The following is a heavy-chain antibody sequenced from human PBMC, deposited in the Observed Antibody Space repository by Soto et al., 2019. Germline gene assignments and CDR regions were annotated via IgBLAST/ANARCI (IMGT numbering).Heavy chain of an antibody. CDR3: ATTRQLLYAGVYYYYGMDV. CDR1: GYTFTGYY. CDR2: MNPNSGNT. D-gene: IGHD2-2*02. Sequence: ASVKVSCKASGYTFTGYYINWVRQATGQVLEWMGWMNPNSGNTGYAQKFQGRVTMTRNTSISTAYMELSSLRSEDTAVYYCATTRQLLYAGVYYYYGMDVWGQGTTVTVSS. J-gene: IGHJ6*02. V-gene: IGHV1-8*02.